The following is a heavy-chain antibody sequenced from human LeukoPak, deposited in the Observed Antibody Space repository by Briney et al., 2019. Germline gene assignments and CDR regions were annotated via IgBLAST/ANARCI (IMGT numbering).Heavy chain of an antibody. V-gene: IGHV3-33*01. CDR2: IWYDGSNR. J-gene: IGHJ6*02. CDR3: AREAAAEDYYYGMDV. CDR1: GFTFSSYG. Sequence: GGSLRLSCAASGFTFSSYGMHGVRQAPGKGREWVAVIWYDGSNRYYADSVKGRFTISRDNSKNTLYLQMNSLRAEDTAVYYCAREAAAEDYYYGMDVWGQGTTVTVSS. D-gene: IGHD6-13*01.